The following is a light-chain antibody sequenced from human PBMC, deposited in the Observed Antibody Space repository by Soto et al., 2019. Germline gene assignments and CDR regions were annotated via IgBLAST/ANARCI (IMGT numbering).Light chain of an antibody. CDR2: NVS. Sequence: QSALTQAASVSVSPGQSITISGTGTSSDGGGYNYVSWYQQFPGKVPKLLIYNVSNRPSGVSNRFSGSKSGNTASLTISGLQAEDEADYFCTSSTSGSLYGFGTGTKLTVL. CDR1: SSDGGGYNY. V-gene: IGLV2-14*01. CDR3: TSSTSGSLYG. J-gene: IGLJ1*01.